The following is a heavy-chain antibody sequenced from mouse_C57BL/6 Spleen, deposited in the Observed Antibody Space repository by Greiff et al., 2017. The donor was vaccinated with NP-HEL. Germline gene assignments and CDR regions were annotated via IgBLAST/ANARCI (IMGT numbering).Heavy chain of an antibody. J-gene: IGHJ2*01. CDR1: GYTFTSYW. D-gene: IGHD2-3*01. V-gene: IGHV1-72*01. CDR3: ARAGWLLPYFDY. Sequence: QVQLQQPGAELVKPGASVKLSCKASGYTFTSYWMHWVKQRPGRGLEWIGRIDPNRGGSKYKEKFKSKATLTGDKPSSTAYMQLSSLTSEDSAVYYCARAGWLLPYFDYWGQGTTLTVSS. CDR2: IDPNRGGS.